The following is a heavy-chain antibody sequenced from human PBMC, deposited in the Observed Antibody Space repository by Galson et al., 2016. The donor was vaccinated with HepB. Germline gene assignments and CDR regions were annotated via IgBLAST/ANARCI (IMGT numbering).Heavy chain of an antibody. Sequence: SVKVSCKVSGKTLSELAIHWVRQAPGKGLEWVGGFNPEVSETIYAQKLQDRVTMTEDPSTDTAYMEVSGLKFEDTAVYYCVIHYGGYGLDPWGRGTLVTVSS. CDR2: FNPEVSET. CDR1: GKTLSELA. CDR3: VIHYGGYGLDP. D-gene: IGHD5-12*01. J-gene: IGHJ5*02. V-gene: IGHV1-24*01.